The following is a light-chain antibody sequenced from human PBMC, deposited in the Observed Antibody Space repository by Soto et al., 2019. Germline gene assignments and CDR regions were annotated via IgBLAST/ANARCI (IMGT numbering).Light chain of an antibody. Sequence: QSVLTQPASVSGSPGQSITISCTGTSSDVGSYNLVSWYQQHPGKAPKLMIHEGSKRPSGVSNRFSGSKSGNTASLTISGLQAEDEADYYCCSYGGYNNVVFGTGTKV. CDR1: SSDVGSYNL. V-gene: IGLV2-23*01. CDR2: EGS. CDR3: CSYGGYNNVV. J-gene: IGLJ1*01.